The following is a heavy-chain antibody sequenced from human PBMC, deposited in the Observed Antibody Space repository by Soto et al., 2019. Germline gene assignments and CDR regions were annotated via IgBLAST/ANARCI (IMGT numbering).Heavy chain of an antibody. CDR3: AKALNGRYFDWGPRSDYYNGMDV. Sequence: GGSLRLSCAASGFTFSDYYMSWIRQAPGKGLEWVSYISSSGSTIYYADSVKGRFTISRDNAKNSLYLQMNSLRAEDTAVYYCAKALNGRYFDWGPRSDYYNGMDVWGQGTMVTVSS. CDR1: GFTFSDYY. J-gene: IGHJ6*02. D-gene: IGHD3-9*01. V-gene: IGHV3-11*01. CDR2: ISSSGSTI.